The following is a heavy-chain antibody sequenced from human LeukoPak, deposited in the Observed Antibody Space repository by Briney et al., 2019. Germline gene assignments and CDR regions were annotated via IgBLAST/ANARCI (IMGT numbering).Heavy chain of an antibody. CDR1: GFTFSSYE. D-gene: IGHD6-19*01. V-gene: IGHV3-48*03. CDR3: ARDLSAVAGKDRTDY. CDR2: ISSSGTTI. J-gene: IGHJ4*02. Sequence: PGGSLRLSCAASGFTFSSYEMNWVRQAPGRGLEWLSSISSSGTTIYYADSVKGRFTISRDNTKNSMYLQMNSLRAEDTAVYYCARDLSAVAGKDRTDYWGQGTLVTVSS.